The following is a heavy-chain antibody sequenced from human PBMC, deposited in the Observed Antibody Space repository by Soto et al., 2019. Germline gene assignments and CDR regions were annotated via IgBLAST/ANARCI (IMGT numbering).Heavy chain of an antibody. Sequence: SETLSLTCAVSGYSISSGNNWGWLRPPPGKGLEWIGSIYHSVSTYYNPSLKSRVTISVDTSKNQFSVKLSSVTAADTAVYYCARDGKVVPAAIRRVNWFDPWGQGSLVTVSS. CDR3: ARDGKVVPAAIRRVNWFDP. D-gene: IGHD2-2*02. CDR1: GYSISSGNN. CDR2: IYHSVST. J-gene: IGHJ5*02. V-gene: IGHV4-38-2*02.